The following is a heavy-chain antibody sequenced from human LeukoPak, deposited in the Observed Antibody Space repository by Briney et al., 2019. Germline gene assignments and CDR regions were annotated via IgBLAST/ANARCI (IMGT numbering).Heavy chain of an antibody. CDR3: AKECGRDYDDRAFDI. CDR1: GFTFSNYP. V-gene: IGHV3-23*01. Sequence: GGSLRLSCAASGFTFSNYPMNWVRQSPERGLEWVSTISGTGGSTSYADSLKGRFTIARDNSKNTLYLQMSSLTAEDTAVYYCAKECGRDYDDRAFDIWGQGTMVTVSS. J-gene: IGHJ3*02. D-gene: IGHD3-22*01. CDR2: ISGTGGST.